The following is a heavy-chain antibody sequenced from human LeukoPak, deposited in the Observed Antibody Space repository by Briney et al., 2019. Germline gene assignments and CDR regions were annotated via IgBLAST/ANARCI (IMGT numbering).Heavy chain of an antibody. D-gene: IGHD6-13*01. J-gene: IGHJ4*02. V-gene: IGHV4-38-2*02. CDR2: IYHSGST. CDR3: AREVVAAAGTVDY. Sequence: TSETLSLTCAVSGGSFSGYYWGWIRQPPGKGLEWIGSIYHSGSTYYNPSLKSRLTISADTSKNQFSLRLSSVTAADTAVYYCAREVVAAAGTVDYWGQGTLVTVSS. CDR1: GGSFSGYY.